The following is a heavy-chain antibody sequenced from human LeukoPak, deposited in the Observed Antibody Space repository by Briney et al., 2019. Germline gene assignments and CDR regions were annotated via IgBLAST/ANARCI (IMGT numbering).Heavy chain of an antibody. J-gene: IGHJ5*02. V-gene: IGHV4-59*01. CDR3: VRGPYGSGISNWFDP. CDR1: GGSITNYY. CDR2: IHYSGST. D-gene: IGHD3-10*01. Sequence: PSETLSLTCTVSGGSITNYYWSWIRQPPGKGLEWIGYIHYSGSTNYNPSLQSRVTVSVDTSKNQFSLRLTSVSAADTAVYYCVRGPYGSGISNWFDPWGQGTQVIVSS.